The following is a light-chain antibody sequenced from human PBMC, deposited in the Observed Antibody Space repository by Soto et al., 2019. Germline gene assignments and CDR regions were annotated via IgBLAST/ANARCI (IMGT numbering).Light chain of an antibody. J-gene: IGLJ1*01. Sequence: QSALTQHPSASGSPGESLIISCTGTKNDIGVYDFVSWYQHHPGKAPRLIIYDVVQRPSGVPDRFSGSKSGNTASLTVSGLQAAYEADYFCRSYAGSNTYVFGSGTKLTVL. V-gene: IGLV2-8*01. CDR3: RSYAGSNTYV. CDR2: DVV. CDR1: KNDIGVYDF.